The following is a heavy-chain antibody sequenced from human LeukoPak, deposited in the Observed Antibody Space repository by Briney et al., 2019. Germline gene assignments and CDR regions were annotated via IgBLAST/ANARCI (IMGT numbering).Heavy chain of an antibody. Sequence: GGSLRLSCAASGFTFSSYAMSWVRQAPGKGLEWVSAISGSGGSTYYADSVKGRFTISRDNSKNTLYLQMSSLRAEDTAVYYCANALAESSFDYWGQGTLVTVSS. V-gene: IGHV3-23*01. D-gene: IGHD1-14*01. J-gene: IGHJ4*02. CDR2: ISGSGGST. CDR3: ANALAESSFDY. CDR1: GFTFSSYA.